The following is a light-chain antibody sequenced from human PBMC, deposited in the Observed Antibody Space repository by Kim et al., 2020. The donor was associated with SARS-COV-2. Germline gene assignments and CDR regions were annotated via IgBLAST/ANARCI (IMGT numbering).Light chain of an antibody. CDR3: LQDYSYPLT. CDR2: TVS. V-gene: IGKV1-6*02. J-gene: IGKJ1*01. Sequence: ASVRHRVTLSCRASQNITTDLAWYQQKPGKAPKVRIYTVSTLQGGVPSRFSGSGSGTDFTLTISSLQPEDFATYYCLQDYSYPLTFGQGTKVDIK. CDR1: QNITTD.